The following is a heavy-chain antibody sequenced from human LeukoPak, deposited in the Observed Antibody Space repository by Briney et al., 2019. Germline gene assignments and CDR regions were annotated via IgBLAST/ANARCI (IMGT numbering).Heavy chain of an antibody. J-gene: IGHJ4*02. CDR3: ARGRREWLGPARGLYYFDY. V-gene: IGHV1-8*01. CDR1: GYTFTSYD. Sequence: ASVKVSCKASGYTFTSYDINWVRQATGQGLEWMGWMNPNSGNTGYAQKFQGRVTMTRNTSISTAYMELSSLRSEDTAVYYCARGRREWLGPARGLYYFDYWGQGTLVTVSS. CDR2: MNPNSGNT. D-gene: IGHD3-3*01.